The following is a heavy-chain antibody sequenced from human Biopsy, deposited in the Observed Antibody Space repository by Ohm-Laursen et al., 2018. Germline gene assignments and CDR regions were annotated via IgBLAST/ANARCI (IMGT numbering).Heavy chain of an antibody. CDR2: IKEDGSVI. CDR1: GFTFSNYW. D-gene: IGHD5-24*01. Sequence: SLRLSCAASGFTFSNYWMTWVRQAPGKGLEWVANIKEDGSVIHYLDSVKGRFTISRDNANKLLFLQMSSLRAEDTALYYCARGRHGYNFGEIQNWGQGILVSVSS. V-gene: IGHV3-7*01. CDR3: ARGRHGYNFGEIQN. J-gene: IGHJ4*02.